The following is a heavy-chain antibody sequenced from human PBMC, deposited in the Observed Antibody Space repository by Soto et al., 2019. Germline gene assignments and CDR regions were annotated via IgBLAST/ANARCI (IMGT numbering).Heavy chain of an antibody. V-gene: IGHV3-33*01. CDR1: GFTFSRFG. CDR2: ISYDGSSK. Sequence: PGGSLRLSCAASGFTFSRFGIHWVRQAPGKGLEWVAVISYDGSSKNYADSVKGRFTISRDNAKNTLYLQMNSLRAEDTAVYYCAREVPSRYFDLWGRGTPVTSPQ. J-gene: IGHJ2*01. CDR3: AREVPSRYFDL. D-gene: IGHD1-1*01.